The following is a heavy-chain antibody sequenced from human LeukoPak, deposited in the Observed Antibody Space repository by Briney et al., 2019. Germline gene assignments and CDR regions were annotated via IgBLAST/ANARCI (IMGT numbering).Heavy chain of an antibody. D-gene: IGHD3-10*01. J-gene: IGHJ6*03. CDR1: GGSISSSSYY. V-gene: IGHV4-39*07. CDR2: IYYSGST. Sequence: SETLSLTCTVSGGSISSSSYYWGWIRQPPGKGLEWIGSIYYSGSTYYNPSLKSRVTISVDTSKNQFSLKLSSVTAADTAVYYCAGAITYYYGSGSYYNHYYYYYMDVWGKGTTVTISS. CDR3: AGAITYYYGSGSYYNHYYYYYMDV.